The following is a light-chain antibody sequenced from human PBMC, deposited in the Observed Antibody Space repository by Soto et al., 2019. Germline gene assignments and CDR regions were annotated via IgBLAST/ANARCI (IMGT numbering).Light chain of an antibody. CDR1: QSVRSNF. V-gene: IGKV3-20*01. J-gene: IGKJ2*01. CDR2: DAY. Sequence: EIVLTQSPGTLSLSPGDTATLSCRASQSVRSNFLAWYQHKPGQAPRLLIHDAYSRATGIPDRFSGSGSDRDFTLTISRLEPEDFAVYYCQQYSGSTRTFGQGTKLEIK. CDR3: QQYSGSTRT.